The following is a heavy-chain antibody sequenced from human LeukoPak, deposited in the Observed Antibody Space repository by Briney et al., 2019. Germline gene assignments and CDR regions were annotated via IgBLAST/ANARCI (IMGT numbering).Heavy chain of an antibody. CDR3: ARATYSGSYKIDY. V-gene: IGHV4-39*07. CDR1: GGSISSSIYY. Sequence: PSETLSLTCTVSGGSISSSIYYWGWIRQPPGKGLEWIGSIYYSGSTYYNPSLKSRVTISVDTSKNQFSLKLSSVTAADTAVYYCARATYSGSYKIDYWGQGTLVTVSS. D-gene: IGHD1-26*01. J-gene: IGHJ4*02. CDR2: IYYSGST.